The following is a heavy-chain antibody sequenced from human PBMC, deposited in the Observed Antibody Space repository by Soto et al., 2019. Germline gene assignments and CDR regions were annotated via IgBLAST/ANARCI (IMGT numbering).Heavy chain of an antibody. CDR1: GGSISSYY. CDR3: ARLGEWLDAFDI. V-gene: IGHV4-59*01. D-gene: IGHD3-10*01. J-gene: IGHJ3*02. CDR2: IYYSGST. Sequence: QVQLQESGPGLVKPSETLSLTCTVSGGSISSYYWSWIRQPPGKGLEWIGYIYYSGSTNYNPSLTSRVTMSADTSKNQFSLKLGSVTAAYTAVYCCARLGEWLDAFDIWGQGTMVTVSS.